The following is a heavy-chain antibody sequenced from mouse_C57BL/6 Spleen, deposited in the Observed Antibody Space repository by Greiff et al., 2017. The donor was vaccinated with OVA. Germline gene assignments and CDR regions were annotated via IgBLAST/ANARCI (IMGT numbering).Heavy chain of an antibody. CDR1: GFTFSSYT. Sequence: EVQLVESGGGLVKPGGSLKLSCAASGFTFSSYTMSWVRQTPEQRLEWVATISGGGGNTYYPDSVKGRFTISRDNAKNTLYLQMSSLRSEDTALYYCARHQTAWFAYWGQGTLVTVSA. CDR3: ARHQTAWFAY. CDR2: ISGGGGNT. V-gene: IGHV5-9*01. J-gene: IGHJ3*01. D-gene: IGHD4-1*01.